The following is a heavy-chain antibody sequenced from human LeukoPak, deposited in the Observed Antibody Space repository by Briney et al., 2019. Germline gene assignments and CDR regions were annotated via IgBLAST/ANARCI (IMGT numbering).Heavy chain of an antibody. CDR2: ISYDGSNK. J-gene: IGHJ4*02. Sequence: GGSLRLSCAASGFTFSSYAMHWVRQAPGKGLEWVAVISYDGSNKFYADSVKGRFTISRDNSKNTLYLQMNSLRAEDTAVYYCARDFTDYGDYVGGVFDYWGQGTLVTVSS. V-gene: IGHV3-30*04. D-gene: IGHD4-17*01. CDR3: ARDFTDYGDYVGGVFDY. CDR1: GFTFSSYA.